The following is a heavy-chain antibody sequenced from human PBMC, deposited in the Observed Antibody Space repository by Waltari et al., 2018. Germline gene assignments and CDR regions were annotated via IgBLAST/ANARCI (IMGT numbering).Heavy chain of an antibody. J-gene: IGHJ4*02. V-gene: IGHV1-69*12. CDR2: IIPIFGTP. D-gene: IGHD3-22*01. Sequence: QVQLVQSGAEVKKPGSSVKVSCKAYAGTFTNYVIIWVRQAPGQGLEGMVGIIPIFGTPNYAQKFQGRVTIIADESTSTVYMELSSLRSEDTAVYYCARSYYYDRIGDYPSLGAFDYWGQGTLVTVSS. CDR3: ARSYYYDRIGDYPSLGAFDY. CDR1: AGTFTNYV.